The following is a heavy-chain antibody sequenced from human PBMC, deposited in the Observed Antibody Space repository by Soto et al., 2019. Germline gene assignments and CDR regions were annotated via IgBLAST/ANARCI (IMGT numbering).Heavy chain of an antibody. CDR1: GYTFTSYD. CDR3: ALRPSGVALSWFDP. CDR2: MNPNSGNT. Sequence: ASVKVSCKASGYTFTSYDINWVRQATGQGLEWMGWMNPNSGNTGYAQKFQGRVTMTRNTSISTAYMELSSLKASDTAMYYCALRPSGVALSWFDPWGQGTLVTVSS. D-gene: IGHD3-3*01. V-gene: IGHV1-8*01. J-gene: IGHJ5*02.